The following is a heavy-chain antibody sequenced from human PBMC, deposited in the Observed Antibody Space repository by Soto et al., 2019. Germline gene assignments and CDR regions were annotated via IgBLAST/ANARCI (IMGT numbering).Heavy chain of an antibody. J-gene: IGHJ4*02. Sequence: QLQLQESGPGLVKPSETLSLTCTVSGGSISSSSYDWGWIRQPPGKGLEWIGSIYYSGSTYYNPSLKRRVTISVATSKNQFSLKLSSVTAADTAVYYCPWYDFWSSDWGQGTLVTVSS. D-gene: IGHD3-3*01. CDR2: IYYSGST. CDR3: PWYDFWSSD. CDR1: GGSISSSSYD. V-gene: IGHV4-39*01.